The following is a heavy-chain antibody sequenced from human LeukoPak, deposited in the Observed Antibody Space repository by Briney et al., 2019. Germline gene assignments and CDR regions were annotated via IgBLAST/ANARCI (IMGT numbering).Heavy chain of an antibody. Sequence: PSETLSLTCTVSGGSISSSTYYWGWIRQPPGKGLEWLGSIFYSGRTYYNPSLKSRVTMSVDTSKNQFSLKLSSVTAADTAVYYCARQTYYYDSSANKGGRYFQHWGQGTLVTVSS. V-gene: IGHV4-39*01. CDR1: GGSISSSTYY. CDR3: ARQTYYYDSSANKGGRYFQH. J-gene: IGHJ1*01. D-gene: IGHD3-22*01. CDR2: IFYSGRT.